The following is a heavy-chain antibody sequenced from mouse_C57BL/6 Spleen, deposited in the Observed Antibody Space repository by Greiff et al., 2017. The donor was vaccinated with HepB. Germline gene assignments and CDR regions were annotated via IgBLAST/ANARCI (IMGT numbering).Heavy chain of an antibody. CDR2: IWTGGGT. J-gene: IGHJ2*01. Sequence: VQLQQSGPGLVAPSQSLSITCTVSGFSLTSYAISWVRQPPGKGLEWLGVIWTGGGTNYNSALKSRLSISKDNSKSQVFLKMNSLQTEDTARYYCARKSTDSSGYLYFDYWGQGTTLTVSS. CDR1: GFSLTSYA. D-gene: IGHD3-2*02. V-gene: IGHV2-9-1*01. CDR3: ARKSTDSSGYLYFDY.